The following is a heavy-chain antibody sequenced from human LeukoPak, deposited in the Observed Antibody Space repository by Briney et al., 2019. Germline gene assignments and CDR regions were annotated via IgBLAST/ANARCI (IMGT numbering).Heavy chain of an antibody. CDR1: RFTFSSYG. CDR3: ARERYFDWLLEQDAFDI. Sequence: QSGGSLRLSCAASRFTFSSYGMSWVRQAPGKGLERVSYISSSGSTIYYADSVKGRFTISRDNAKNSLYLQMNSLRAEDTAVYYCARERYFDWLLEQDAFDIWAQGTTATVSS. CDR2: ISSSGSTI. D-gene: IGHD3-9*01. V-gene: IGHV3-48*04. J-gene: IGHJ3*02.